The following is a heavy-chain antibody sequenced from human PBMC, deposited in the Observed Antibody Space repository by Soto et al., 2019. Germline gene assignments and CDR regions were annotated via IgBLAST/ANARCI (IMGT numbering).Heavy chain of an antibody. D-gene: IGHD4-17*01. Sequence: GESLKLSCKGSGYSFTNYWIAWVRQMPGKGLEYMGIIYPSDSDTRYSPSFQGQVTISADKSISTAYLQWSSLKASDTAIYYCARHGFYGDYSSNYFDPWGQGTLVTVSS. CDR3: ARHGFYGDYSSNYFDP. CDR1: GYSFTNYW. CDR2: IYPSDSDT. J-gene: IGHJ5*02. V-gene: IGHV5-51*01.